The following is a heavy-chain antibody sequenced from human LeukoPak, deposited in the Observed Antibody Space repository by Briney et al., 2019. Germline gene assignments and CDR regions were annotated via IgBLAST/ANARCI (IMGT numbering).Heavy chain of an antibody. V-gene: IGHV3-30-3*01. CDR2: ISYDGSNK. Sequence: GGSLRLSCAASGFTLSSYAMHWVRQAPGKGLEWVAVISYDGSNKYYADSVKGRFTISRDNSKNTLYLQMNSLRAEDTAVYYCARSPVVAGQIDYWGQGTLVTVSS. D-gene: IGHD6-19*01. CDR3: ARSPVVAGQIDY. J-gene: IGHJ4*02. CDR1: GFTLSSYA.